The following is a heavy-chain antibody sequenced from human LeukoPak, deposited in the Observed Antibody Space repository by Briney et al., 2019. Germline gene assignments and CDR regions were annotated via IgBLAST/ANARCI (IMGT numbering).Heavy chain of an antibody. CDR1: GGSISSHY. V-gene: IGHV4-59*11. CDR3: ARKWGNYYDTSGYYP. J-gene: IGHJ5*02. Sequence: SETLSLTCTVSGGSISSHYWSWIRQPPGKGLEWIGYIYYSGSTNYNPSLKSRVTISVDTSKNQFSLKLSSVTAADTAVYYCARKWGNYYDTSGYYPWGQGTLVIVSS. D-gene: IGHD3-22*01. CDR2: IYYSGST.